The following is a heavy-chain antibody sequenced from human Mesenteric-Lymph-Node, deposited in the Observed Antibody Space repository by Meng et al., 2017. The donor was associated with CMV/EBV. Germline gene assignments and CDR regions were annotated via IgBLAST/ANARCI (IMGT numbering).Heavy chain of an antibody. CDR3: ARDYSVTGWPPDY. CDR1: GFTFSSYA. Sequence: SCAASGFTFSSYAMHWVRQAPGKGLEWVTFISYDGSNKYYADSVKGRFTTSKDNSKNTLYLQMNSLRPEDTAVYYCARDYSVTGWPPDYWGQGTLVTVSS. J-gene: IGHJ4*02. V-gene: IGHV3-30*04. CDR2: ISYDGSNK. D-gene: IGHD6-19*01.